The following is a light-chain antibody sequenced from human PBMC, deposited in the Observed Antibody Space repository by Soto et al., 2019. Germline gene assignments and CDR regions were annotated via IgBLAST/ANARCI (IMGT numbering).Light chain of an antibody. J-gene: IGKJ1*01. V-gene: IGKV3-15*01. CDR3: QQYNDWPPWT. CDR2: GAS. CDR1: QSVSSN. Sequence: VMTQSPATLSVSPGERATLSCRASQSVSSNLAWYQQKPGQAPRLLIYGASTRATGIPARFSGSGSGTEFSLTISSLQSEDFAVYYCQQYNDWPPWTFGQGTKVEIK.